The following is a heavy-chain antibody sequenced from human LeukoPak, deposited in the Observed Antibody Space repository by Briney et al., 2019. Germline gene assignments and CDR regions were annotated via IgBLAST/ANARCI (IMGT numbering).Heavy chain of an antibody. D-gene: IGHD2-2*01. CDR1: GYSFTNYW. Sequence: GESLKISCQGSGYSFTNYWIGWVHQMPGKGLEWLGNINPADSYITHSPSFQGQVTFSADKSINTAYLQLTSLEASDTAMYYCARHFSSAWFGYWGQGTLVTVSS. CDR2: INPADSYI. V-gene: IGHV5-51*07. CDR3: ARHFSSAWFGY. J-gene: IGHJ4*02.